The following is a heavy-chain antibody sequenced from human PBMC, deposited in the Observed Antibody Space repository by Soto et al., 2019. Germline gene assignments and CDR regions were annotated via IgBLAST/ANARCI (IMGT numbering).Heavy chain of an antibody. V-gene: IGHV3-9*01. D-gene: IGHD5-18*01. CDR3: VRSKGGYSYGTPFDY. J-gene: IGHJ4*02. CDR2: ISWNSGNM. CDR1: GFTFDDYA. Sequence: HPGGSLRLSCAASGFTFDDYAMYWVRQVLGKGLVWVSSISWNSGNMGYADSVKGRFTTSRDNAENSLYLQMNSLRPEDTALYYCVRSKGGYSYGTPFDYWGQGTLVTVSS.